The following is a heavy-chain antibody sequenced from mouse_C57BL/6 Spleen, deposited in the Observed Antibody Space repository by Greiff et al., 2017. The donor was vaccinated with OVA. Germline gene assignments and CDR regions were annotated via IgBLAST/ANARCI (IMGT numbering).Heavy chain of an antibody. CDR3: ARLGGTGFDY. V-gene: IGHV1-22*01. D-gene: IGHD4-1*01. CDR2: INPNNGGT. Sequence: EVKLQQSGPELVKPGASVKMSCKASGYTFTDYNMHWVKQSHGKSLEWIGYINPNNGGTSYNQKFKGKATLTVNKSSSTAYMELRSLTSEDSAVYYCARLGGTGFDYWGQGTTLTVSS. CDR1: GYTFTDYN. J-gene: IGHJ2*01.